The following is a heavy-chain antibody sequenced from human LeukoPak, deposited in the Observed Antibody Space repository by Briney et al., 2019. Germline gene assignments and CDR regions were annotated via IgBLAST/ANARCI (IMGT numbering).Heavy chain of an antibody. CDR3: ARGISTVIKDYYYYYMDV. V-gene: IGHV4-59*01. Sequence: SETLSLTCTVSGGSISSYYWSWIRQPPGKGLEWVGYIYYSGSTNYNPSLKSRVTIPVDTSKNQFSLKLSSVTAADTAVYYCARGISTVIKDYYYYYMDVWGKGTTVTVSS. CDR2: IYYSGST. D-gene: IGHD4-17*01. J-gene: IGHJ6*03. CDR1: GGSISSYY.